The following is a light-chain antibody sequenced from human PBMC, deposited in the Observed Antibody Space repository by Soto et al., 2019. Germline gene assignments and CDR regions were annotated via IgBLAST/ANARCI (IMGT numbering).Light chain of an antibody. V-gene: IGKV3-20*01. J-gene: IGKJ1*01. CDR1: QRVSSSF. CDR2: GSS. Sequence: EIVLAQSPGTLSLSPGESATLSCRASQRVSSSFLACYQQKAGQAPRLLIYGSSRRATGIPDRFSGSGSGTDFTLTISRLEPEDFAVYYCQQYVSSPWAFGQGTKLEI. CDR3: QQYVSSPWA.